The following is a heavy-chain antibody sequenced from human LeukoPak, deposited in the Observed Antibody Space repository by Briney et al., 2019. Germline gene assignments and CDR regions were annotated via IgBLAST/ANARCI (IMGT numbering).Heavy chain of an antibody. Sequence: GGSLRLSCAASGFTFSSYSMNWVRQAPGKGLEWVAAISSSSSNKYYAYSVKGRFTISRDNAKNSLYLKMNSLRAEDTAVYYCARFGLGSPDAFDIWGQGTMVTVSS. CDR3: ARFGLGSPDAFDI. D-gene: IGHD3/OR15-3a*01. CDR1: GFTFSSYS. J-gene: IGHJ3*02. CDR2: ISSSSSNK. V-gene: IGHV3-21*01.